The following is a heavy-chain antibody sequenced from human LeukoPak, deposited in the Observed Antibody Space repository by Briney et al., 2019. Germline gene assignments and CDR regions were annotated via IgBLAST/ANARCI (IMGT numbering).Heavy chain of an antibody. D-gene: IGHD2-2*01. V-gene: IGHV3-30*02. CDR3: AKVWDCGSTSCSFDY. CDR1: GFTFSSYG. CDR2: IRYDGSNK. J-gene: IGHJ4*02. Sequence: PGGSLRLSCAASGFTFSSYGMHWVRQAPGKGLEWVAFIRYDGSNKYYADSVKGRFTISRDNSKNTLYLQMNSLRAEDTAVYYCAKVWDCGSTSCSFDYWGQGTLVTVSS.